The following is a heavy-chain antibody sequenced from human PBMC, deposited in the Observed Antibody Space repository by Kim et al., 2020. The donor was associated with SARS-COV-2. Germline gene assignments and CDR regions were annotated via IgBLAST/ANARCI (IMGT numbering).Heavy chain of an antibody. J-gene: IGHJ4*02. V-gene: IGHV4-61*01. CDR2: IYHNGRT. CDR3: ARVGLYSGSYYFDF. Sequence: SETLSLTCTVSGDSVSSNSYYWSWIRQPPGKGLEWIGYIYHNGRTNYNPSLKSRVTVSVDTSKNEFSLRLRSVTAADTAVYYCARVGLYSGSYYFDFWGQGNLVTVSS. D-gene: IGHD1-26*01. CDR1: GDSVSSNSYY.